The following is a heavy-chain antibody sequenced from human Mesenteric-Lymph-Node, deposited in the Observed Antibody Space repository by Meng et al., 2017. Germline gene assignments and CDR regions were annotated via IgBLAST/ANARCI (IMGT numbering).Heavy chain of an antibody. CDR2: IHHSGSA. Sequence: QVQLLESGAGRLKPSEPLSLTCTVSGGSMSSGNYYWSWSRQPPGKGLEWIGYIHHSGSAYYNPSLKSRVTISVDTSKNQFSLKLSSVTAADTAVYFCARGELLWDYWGQGTLVTVSS. J-gene: IGHJ4*02. CDR3: ARGELLWDY. D-gene: IGHD2-2*01. V-gene: IGHV4-30-4*01. CDR1: GGSMSSGNYY.